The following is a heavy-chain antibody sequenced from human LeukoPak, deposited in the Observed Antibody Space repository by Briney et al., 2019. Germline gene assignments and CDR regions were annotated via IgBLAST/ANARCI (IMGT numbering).Heavy chain of an antibody. J-gene: IGHJ4*02. Sequence: PGGSLRLSCAASGFTFSSYAMSWVRQAPGKGLEWVSAISGSGGSTYYADSVKGRFTISRDNSKNTLYLQMNSLRAEDTAVYYCXXGRLRYFDPHPPVAGWGQGTLVTVSS. CDR1: GFTFSSYA. CDR2: ISGSGGST. CDR3: XXGRLRYFDPHPPVAG. D-gene: IGHD3-9*01. V-gene: IGHV3-23*01.